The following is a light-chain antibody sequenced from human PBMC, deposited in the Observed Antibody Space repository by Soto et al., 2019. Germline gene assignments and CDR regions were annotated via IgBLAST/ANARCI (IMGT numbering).Light chain of an antibody. CDR3: QQYYNTPLT. Sequence: DIVMTHPPAPLALSPGERAPITGKSGRVVYNTPTIKKSLVWYQQKPGQPPKLLIYWPSTRESGVPDRFSGSGSGTDFTLTISSLQAEDVAVYYGQQYYNTPLTFGGGTKVEIK. J-gene: IGKJ4*01. CDR2: WPS. V-gene: IGKV4-1*01. CDR1: RVVYNTPTIKKS.